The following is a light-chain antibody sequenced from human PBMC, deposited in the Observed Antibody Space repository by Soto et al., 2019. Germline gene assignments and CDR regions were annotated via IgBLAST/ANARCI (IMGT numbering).Light chain of an antibody. CDR3: QQYHSSPRT. CDR1: QSLTSRY. Sequence: EVVLTQYPGTLSLSPGERATLSCRASQSLTSRYLAWYRQKPGQAPRLLIYGTSSRATGIPDRFSGSGSGTDFTLTISRLEPEDFAVYYCQQYHSSPRTFGQGTKVDIK. J-gene: IGKJ1*01. V-gene: IGKV3-20*01. CDR2: GTS.